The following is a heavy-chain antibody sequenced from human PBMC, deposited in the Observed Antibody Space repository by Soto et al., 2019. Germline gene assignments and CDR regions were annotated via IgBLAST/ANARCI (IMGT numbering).Heavy chain of an antibody. CDR1: GGSISSYY. D-gene: IGHD5-18*01. CDR2: IYYSGST. J-gene: IGHJ6*02. V-gene: IGHV4-59*01. CDR3: ARYRGGYSYGYPTGYYYYGMDV. Sequence: PSETLSLTCTVSGGSISSYYWSWIRQPPGKGLEWIGYIYYSGSTNYNPSLKSRVTISVDTSKNQFSLKLSSVTAADTAVYYCARYRGGYSYGYPTGYYYYGMDVCGQGTTVTVSS.